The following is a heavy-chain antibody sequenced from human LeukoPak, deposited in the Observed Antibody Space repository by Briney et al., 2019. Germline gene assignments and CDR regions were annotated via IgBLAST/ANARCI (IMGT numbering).Heavy chain of an antibody. Sequence: WVRQAPGKGLEWIGSIYYSGSTYYNPSLKSRVTISVDTSKNQFSLKLSSVTAADTAVYYCARGTIAVAGLDYWGQGTLVTVSS. CDR2: IYYSGST. V-gene: IGHV4-39*07. CDR3: ARGTIAVAGLDY. D-gene: IGHD6-19*01. J-gene: IGHJ4*02.